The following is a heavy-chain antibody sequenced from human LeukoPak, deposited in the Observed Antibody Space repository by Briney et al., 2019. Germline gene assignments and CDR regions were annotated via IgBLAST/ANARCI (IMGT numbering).Heavy chain of an antibody. CDR2: INTSGGST. D-gene: IGHD3-22*01. J-gene: IGHJ4*01. CDR1: GFTFSSYA. Sequence: PGGSLRLSCAASGFTFSSYAMNWVRQAPGKGLEWVSSINTSGGSTYYTDPVKGRFTISRDNSKNTLYLQMNSLRAEDTAVYYCANERGWLAIFDYWGQGTLVTVSS. V-gene: IGHV3-23*01. CDR3: ANERGWLAIFDY.